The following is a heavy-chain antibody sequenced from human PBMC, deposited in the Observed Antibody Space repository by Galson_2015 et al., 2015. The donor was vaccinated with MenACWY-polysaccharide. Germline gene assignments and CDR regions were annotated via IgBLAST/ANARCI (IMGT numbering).Heavy chain of an antibody. D-gene: IGHD6-13*01. J-gene: IGHJ4*02. CDR3: ARDSGIAGADDY. V-gene: IGHV3-48*01. CDR2: INGGSSTI. Sequence: SLRLSCAASGFTFSTYSMTWVRQAPGKGLEWVSYINGGSSTIYYADSVKGRFTISRANAKNSLYLQMNSLRVDDTAVYYCARDSGIAGADDYWGRGTLVTVSS. CDR1: GFTFSTYS.